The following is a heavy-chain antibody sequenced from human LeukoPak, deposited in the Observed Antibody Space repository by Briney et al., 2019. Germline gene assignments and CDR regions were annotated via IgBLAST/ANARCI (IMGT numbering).Heavy chain of an antibody. V-gene: IGHV3-7*01. Sequence: PGGSLRLSCAASGFTFSNAWMSWVRQAPGKGLEWVANIRQDGSDQYYVDSVKGRFTISRDNAKNSLYLQMNSLRAEDTAVYYCASGEYDRSGYDCDYWGQGTLVTVSS. CDR1: GFTFSNAW. CDR3: ASGEYDRSGYDCDY. D-gene: IGHD3-22*01. CDR2: IRQDGSDQ. J-gene: IGHJ4*02.